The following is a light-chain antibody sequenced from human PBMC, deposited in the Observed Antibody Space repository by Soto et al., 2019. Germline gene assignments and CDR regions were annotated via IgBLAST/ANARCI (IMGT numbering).Light chain of an antibody. CDR3: QQYGSSPPT. V-gene: IGKV3-20*01. CDR2: GAS. CDR1: QSVSSSY. J-gene: IGKJ1*01. Sequence: EIVLTQSPGTLSLSPGERATLSCRASQSVSSSYLAWYQQKPGQAPRLLIYGASSRAPGISDRFSGGGSGTDFTLAVSRLEPEDFAVYYCQQYGSSPPTFGQGTKVEIK.